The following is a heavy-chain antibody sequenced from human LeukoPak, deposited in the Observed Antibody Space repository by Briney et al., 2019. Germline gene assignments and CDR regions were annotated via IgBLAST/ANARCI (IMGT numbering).Heavy chain of an antibody. V-gene: IGHV1-18*01. CDR1: GYTFTSYG. J-gene: IGHJ4*02. CDR2: ISAYNGNT. Sequence: ASVKVSCKASGYTFTSYGISWVRQAPGQGLEWMGWISAYNGNTNHAHKLQGRVTMTTDTSTSTGYMERRSLRSDDTTVYYCARDRLWFGELLLDYWGQGTLVTVSS. D-gene: IGHD3-10*01. CDR3: ARDRLWFGELLLDY.